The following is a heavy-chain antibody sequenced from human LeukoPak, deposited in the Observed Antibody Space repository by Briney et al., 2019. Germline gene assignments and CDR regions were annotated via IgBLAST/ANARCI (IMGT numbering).Heavy chain of an antibody. J-gene: IGHJ4*02. D-gene: IGHD3-3*01. CDR3: AQSSDDFWTGGSGAYDY. V-gene: IGHV3-48*04. CDR2: ISSSSNPQ. CDR1: GFTFSIYS. Sequence: PAGSLRLSCAAAGFTFSIYSMKWVRQAAGGVLGWVSYISSSSNPQYYADSAKGRFTSSRDNAKNSLYLQMNSLRAEDTAVYYCAQSSDDFWTGGSGAYDYWGQGTMVTVSS.